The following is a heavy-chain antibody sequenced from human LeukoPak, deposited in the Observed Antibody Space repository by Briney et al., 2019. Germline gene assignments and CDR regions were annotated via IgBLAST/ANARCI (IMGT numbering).Heavy chain of an antibody. CDR2: IYYSGST. Sequence: PSETLSLTCTVSGGSISSYYWSWLRQPPGKGLEWIGYIYYSGSTNYNPSLKSRVTISVDTSKNQFSLKLSSVTAADTAVYYCARSPSNTPAYYFDYWGQGTLVTVSS. D-gene: IGHD1/OR15-1a*01. CDR1: GGSISSYY. V-gene: IGHV4-59*01. J-gene: IGHJ4*02. CDR3: ARSPSNTPAYYFDY.